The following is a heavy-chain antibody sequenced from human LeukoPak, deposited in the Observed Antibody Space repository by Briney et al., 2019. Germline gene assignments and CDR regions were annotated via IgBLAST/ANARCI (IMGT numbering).Heavy chain of an antibody. CDR1: GYTFTGYY. CDR3: ASFGNYDILTGNDY. J-gene: IGHJ4*02. CDR2: INPNSGGT. Sequence: ASAKVSCKASGYTFTGYYMHWVRQAPGQGLEWMGWINPNSGGTNYAQKFQGRVTMTRDTSISTAYMELSRLRSDDTAVYYCASFGNYDILTGNDYWGQGTLVTVSS. V-gene: IGHV1-2*02. D-gene: IGHD3-9*01.